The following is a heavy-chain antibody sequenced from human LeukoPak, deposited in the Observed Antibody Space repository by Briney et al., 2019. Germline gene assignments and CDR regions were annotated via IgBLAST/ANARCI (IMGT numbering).Heavy chain of an antibody. CDR2: ISAYNGNT. CDR1: GYTFTNYG. Sequence: ASVKVSCKASGYTFTNYGISWVRQAPGQGFEWMGWISAYNGNTHYAQNLQGRATMTTDTSTSTAYMELKSLRSDDTAVYYCARGGHRRYYYTSGSAFDPWGQGTLVTVSS. D-gene: IGHD3-10*01. V-gene: IGHV1-18*01. J-gene: IGHJ5*02. CDR3: ARGGHRRYYYTSGSAFDP.